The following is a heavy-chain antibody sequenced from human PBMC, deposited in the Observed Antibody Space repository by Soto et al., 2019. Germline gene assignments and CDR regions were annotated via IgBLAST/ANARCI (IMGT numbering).Heavy chain of an antibody. Sequence: QVQLVESGGGVVQPGRSLRLSCAASGFIFSDYYRHWFRQSPGKGLEWVAVLSHDGSKKYYADSVKGRFAISRDNSKNKLYLQMNRLRPDDTAVHYCARSSYDDVLTGWRMDVWGQGTMVTVAS. V-gene: IGHV3-30*09. J-gene: IGHJ6*02. CDR2: LSHDGSKK. CDR3: ARSSYDDVLTGWRMDV. CDR1: GFIFSDYY. D-gene: IGHD3-9*01.